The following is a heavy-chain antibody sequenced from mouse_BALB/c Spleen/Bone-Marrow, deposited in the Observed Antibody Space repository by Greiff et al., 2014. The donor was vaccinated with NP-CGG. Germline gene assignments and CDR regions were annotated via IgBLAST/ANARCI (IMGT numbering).Heavy chain of an antibody. CDR1: GYTFTSYW. Sequence: QVQLQQSGAELAKPGASVKMSCKASGYTFTSYWMHWVKQRPGQGLEWIGYINPSTGYTDYNQKFEDKATLTADKSSSTAYMQLSSLTSEDSAVYYCARRPNWDWFAYWGQGTLVTVSA. V-gene: IGHV1-7*01. CDR3: ARRPNWDWFAY. J-gene: IGHJ3*01. CDR2: INPSTGYT. D-gene: IGHD4-1*01.